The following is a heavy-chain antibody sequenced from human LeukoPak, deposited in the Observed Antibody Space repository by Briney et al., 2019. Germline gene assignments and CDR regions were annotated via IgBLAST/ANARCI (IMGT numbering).Heavy chain of an antibody. Sequence: GASVKVSCKASGYIFTSYGISWVRQAPGQGLEWMGWINPYNGNTNYAQNLQGRVTMTTDTSTSTAYMELRSLRSEDTAVYYCARAREMATVNWFDPWGQGTLVTVSS. CDR1: GYIFTSYG. D-gene: IGHD5-24*01. V-gene: IGHV1-18*01. J-gene: IGHJ5*02. CDR2: INPYNGNT. CDR3: ARAREMATVNWFDP.